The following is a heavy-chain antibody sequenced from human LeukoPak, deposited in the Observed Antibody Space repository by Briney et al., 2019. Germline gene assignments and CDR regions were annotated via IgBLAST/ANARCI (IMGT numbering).Heavy chain of an antibody. D-gene: IGHD6-19*01. CDR3: ARGPKAVAVS. J-gene: IGHJ5*02. CDR2: INHSGGT. CDR1: GGSFSGYY. V-gene: IGHV4-34*01. Sequence: SETLSLTCAVYGGSFSGYYWSWFRQPPGKGLEWIGEINHSGGTNYNPSLKSRVTISVDTSKNQFSLKLSSVTAAGTSVYYCARGPKAVAVSWGQGTLVTVSS.